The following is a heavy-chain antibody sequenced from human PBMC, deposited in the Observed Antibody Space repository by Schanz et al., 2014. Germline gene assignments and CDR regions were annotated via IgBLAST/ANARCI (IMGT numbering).Heavy chain of an antibody. V-gene: IGHV1-2*06. CDR1: GYTFTSYA. CDR2: INPNSGGT. J-gene: IGHJ5*02. Sequence: QVQLVQSGSELKKPGASVKVSCKASGYTFTSYAMNWVRQAPGQGLEWMGRINPNSGGTNFAQKFQGRVTVTRDTSISTAYMELGSLRFDDTAVYYCAREGTIIRGLTGWFDPWGQGTLVTVSS. D-gene: IGHD3-10*01. CDR3: AREGTIIRGLTGWFDP.